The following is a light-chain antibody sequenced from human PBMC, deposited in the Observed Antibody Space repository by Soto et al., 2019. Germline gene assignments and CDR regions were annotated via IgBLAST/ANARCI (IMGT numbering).Light chain of an antibody. Sequence: EIVLTQSQGTLSLSPGERATLSCRASQSVNANYFAWYQQKPGQAPRLLIYGISSRPTGIPDRFSGRVSWKDFTLTISRLQSEEFAGYHGQHYNRWPRTWTFGQGTKVDIK. V-gene: IGKV3-20*01. CDR3: QHYNRWPRTWT. CDR1: QSVNANY. CDR2: GIS. J-gene: IGKJ1*01.